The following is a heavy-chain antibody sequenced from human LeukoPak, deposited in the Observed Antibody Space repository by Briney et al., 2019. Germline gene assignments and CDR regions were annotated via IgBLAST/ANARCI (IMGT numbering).Heavy chain of an antibody. CDR2: INPNSGGT. V-gene: IGHV1-2*02. Sequence: ASVKVSCKASGYTFTGYYMHWVRQAPGQGLEWMGWINPNSGGTNYAQKFQGRVTMTRDTSISTAYMELSRLRSDDTAVYYCARTWGSEAPLLFDYWGQGTLVTVSS. D-gene: IGHD3-10*01. CDR3: ARTWGSEAPLLFDY. J-gene: IGHJ4*02. CDR1: GYTFTGYY.